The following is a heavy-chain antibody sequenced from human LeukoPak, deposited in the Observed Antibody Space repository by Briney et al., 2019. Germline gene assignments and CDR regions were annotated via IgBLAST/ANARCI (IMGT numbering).Heavy chain of an antibody. CDR2: IYYSGST. CDR3: ARVRWYYFDY. CDR1: GGSFSGYY. J-gene: IGHJ4*02. Sequence: SETLSLTCAVYGGSFSGYYWSWIRQPPGKGLEWIGYIYYSGSTYYNPSLKSRVTISVDTSKNQFSLKLSSVTAADTAVYYCARVRWYYFDYWGQGTLVTVSS. D-gene: IGHD4-17*01. V-gene: IGHV4-30-4*01.